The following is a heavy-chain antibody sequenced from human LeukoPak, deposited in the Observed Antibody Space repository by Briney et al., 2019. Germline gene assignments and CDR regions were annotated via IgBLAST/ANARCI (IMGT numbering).Heavy chain of an antibody. V-gene: IGHV4-61*02. D-gene: IGHD2-15*01. CDR3: ARVYCNGGSCFAGWFDS. CDR2: IYTSGST. J-gene: IGHJ5*01. Sequence: SETLSLTCTVSGDSISSGSYYWSWIRQPAGKGLEWVVRIYTSGSTNYNPSLENRVTISLDTSKKQFSPKMTPVIAANTPLYHRARVYCNGGSCFAGWFDSWGQETLVTVSS. CDR1: GDSISSGSYY.